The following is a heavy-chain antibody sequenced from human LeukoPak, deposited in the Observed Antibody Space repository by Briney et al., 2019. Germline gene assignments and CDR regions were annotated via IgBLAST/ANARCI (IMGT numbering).Heavy chain of an antibody. CDR2: IIPIFGTP. CDR3: AKVGGDYSNYFDN. D-gene: IGHD4-11*01. J-gene: IGHJ4*02. CDR1: GGTLSSYA. V-gene: IGHV1-69*13. Sequence: SVTVSCKASGGTLSSYAISWVRQAPRQGLEWMGGIIPIFGTPNYPHSFQGRVTITAKHFTSTAYMELSSLRSEDPAGYYCAKVGGDYSNYFDNWGQGALVAVSS.